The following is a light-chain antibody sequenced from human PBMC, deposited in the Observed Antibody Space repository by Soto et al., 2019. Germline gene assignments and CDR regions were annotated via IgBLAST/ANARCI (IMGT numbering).Light chain of an antibody. CDR2: AAS. Sequence: YRVTITCRASHIIRSYLNWYQQRPGKAPKRLIYAASSLERGVPSKFSGSGYGTDFTLSVNSLRTDEFATYYCQQSASTTYTFGQGPRWIS. J-gene: IGKJ2*01. CDR1: HIIRSY. CDR3: QQSASTTYT. V-gene: IGKV1-39*01.